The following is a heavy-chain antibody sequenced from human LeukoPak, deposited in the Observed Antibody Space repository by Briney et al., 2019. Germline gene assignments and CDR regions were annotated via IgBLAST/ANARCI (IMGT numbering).Heavy chain of an antibody. CDR3: ARDYYGYCSGGSCFEASDAFDI. J-gene: IGHJ3*02. CDR1: GYTFTSYG. CDR2: ISAYNGNT. Sequence: ASVKVSCKASGYTFTSYGISWVRQAPGQGLEWMGWISAYNGNTNYAQKFQGWVTMTRDTSISTAYMELSRLRSDDTAVYYCARDYYGYCSGGSCFEASDAFDIWGQRTMVTVSS. D-gene: IGHD2-15*01. V-gene: IGHV1-18*01.